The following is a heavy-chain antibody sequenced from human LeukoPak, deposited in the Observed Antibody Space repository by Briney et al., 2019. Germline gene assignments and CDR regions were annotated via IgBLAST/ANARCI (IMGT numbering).Heavy chain of an antibody. D-gene: IGHD6-6*01. CDR2: ISSSSSYI. J-gene: IGHJ4*02. Sequence: GGSLRLSCAASGFTFSSYAFSWVRQAPGRGLEWVSSISSSSSYIYYADSVKGRFTISRDNAKNSLYLQMNSLRAEDTAVYYCARWATSFDLWGQGTLVTVSS. CDR3: ARWATSFDL. CDR1: GFTFSSYA. V-gene: IGHV3-21*01.